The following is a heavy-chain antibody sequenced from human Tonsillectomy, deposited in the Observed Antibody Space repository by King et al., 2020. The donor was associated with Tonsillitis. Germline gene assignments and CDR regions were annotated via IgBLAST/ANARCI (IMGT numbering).Heavy chain of an antibody. Sequence: QLVQSGGSLVKPGGSLRLSCATSGFTFSNYDMRWVRQAPGKGLEWVSSIKSNKEHIYYADSLKGRFTISRDNTKNSLYLQMNYLRAEDTAVYYCAKDKGADYYDTGRGAFDIWGQGTMVIVSS. D-gene: IGHD3-22*01. J-gene: IGHJ3*02. CDR3: AKDKGADYYDTGRGAFDI. V-gene: IGHV3-21*01. CDR1: GFTFSNYD. CDR2: IKSNKEHI.